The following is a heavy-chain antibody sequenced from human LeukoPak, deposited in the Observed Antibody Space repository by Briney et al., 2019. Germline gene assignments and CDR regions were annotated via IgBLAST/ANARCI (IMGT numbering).Heavy chain of an antibody. J-gene: IGHJ4*02. D-gene: IGHD2/OR15-2a*01. CDR1: GFTFSSYA. V-gene: IGHV3-30-3*01. Sequence: PGRSLRLSCAASGFTFSSYAMHWVRQAPGKGLEWVAVISYDGSNKYYADSVKGRFTISKDNAKNTLYLQMNSLRAEDTAMYYCARAIGLDFDFWGQGTLVTVSS. CDR2: ISYDGSNK. CDR3: ARAIGLDFDF.